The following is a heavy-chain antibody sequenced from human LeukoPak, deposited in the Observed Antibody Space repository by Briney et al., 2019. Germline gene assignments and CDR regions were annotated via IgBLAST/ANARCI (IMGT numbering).Heavy chain of an antibody. V-gene: IGHV3-7*03. Sequence: GGSLRLSCAASGFTFSRLAMTWVRQAPGKGLEWVANIHQHGSKENYLDSVKGRFTISRGNAKSSIYLQMNSLRAEDTAIYYCAKLADKDTDANRPFDYWGRGTLVTVSS. D-gene: IGHD2-15*01. CDR3: AKLADKDTDANRPFDY. J-gene: IGHJ4*02. CDR2: IHQHGSKE. CDR1: GFTFSRLA.